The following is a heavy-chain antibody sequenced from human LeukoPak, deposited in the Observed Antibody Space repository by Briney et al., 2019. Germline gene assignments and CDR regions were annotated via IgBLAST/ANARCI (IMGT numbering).Heavy chain of an antibody. CDR1: GGSISSYY. Sequence: SETLSLTCTVSGGSISSYYWSWIRQPPGKGLEWIGYIYYSGSTNYNPSLKSRVTISVDTSKNQFSLKLSSVTAADTAVYYCATYCSGGSCYSLLDAFDIWGQGTMVTVSS. V-gene: IGHV4-59*01. D-gene: IGHD2-15*01. J-gene: IGHJ3*02. CDR3: ATYCSGGSCYSLLDAFDI. CDR2: IYYSGST.